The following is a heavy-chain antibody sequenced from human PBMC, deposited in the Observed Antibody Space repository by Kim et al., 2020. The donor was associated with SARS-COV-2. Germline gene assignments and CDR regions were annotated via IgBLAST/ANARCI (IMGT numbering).Heavy chain of an antibody. V-gene: IGHV4-59*01. Sequence: NYNPSLKSRVTISVDTSKNQFSLKLSSVTAADTAVYYCATARGGLGYFDYWGQGTLVTVSS. CDR3: ATARGGLGYFDY. D-gene: IGHD6-19*01. J-gene: IGHJ4*02.